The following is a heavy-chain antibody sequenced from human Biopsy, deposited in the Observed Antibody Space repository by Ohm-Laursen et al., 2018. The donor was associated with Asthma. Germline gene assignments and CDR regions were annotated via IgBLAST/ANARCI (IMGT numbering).Heavy chain of an antibody. Sequence: SLRLSCTASGFTFRNFGMHWVRQAPGKGLEWVALISSDVREWYADSVKGRFTISRDNSKNTLDLQMNSLRGDDTAVYYCVKALGGGDGFDVWGLGTTVTVSS. CDR1: GFTFRNFG. CDR2: ISSDVRE. J-gene: IGHJ3*01. CDR3: VKALGGGDGFDV. V-gene: IGHV3-30*18.